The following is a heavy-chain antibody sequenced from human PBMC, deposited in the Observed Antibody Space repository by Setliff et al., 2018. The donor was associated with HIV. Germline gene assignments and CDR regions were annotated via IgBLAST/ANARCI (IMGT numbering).Heavy chain of an antibody. J-gene: IGHJ4*02. V-gene: IGHV4-34*01. CDR3: ARVETTVTSRLDY. CDR2: INHSGRT. Sequence: PSETLSLTCAVYGGSFTNYFWSWIRQSPGKGLEWIGEINHSGRTKYNPSLKSRVTMSVDTSKNQFSLKLKSVTAADTAVYYCARVETTVTSRLDYWGQGTLVTVSS. CDR1: GGSFTNYF. D-gene: IGHD4-17*01.